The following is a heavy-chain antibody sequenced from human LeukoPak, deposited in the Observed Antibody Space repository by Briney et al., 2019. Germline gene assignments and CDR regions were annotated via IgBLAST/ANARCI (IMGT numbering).Heavy chain of an antibody. CDR2: IYSGGST. D-gene: IGHD4-23*01. J-gene: IGHJ6*02. V-gene: IGHV3-66*02. CDR3: ARDRAVGKYYYYYGMDV. CDR1: GFTVSSNY. Sequence: GGSLRLSCAASGFTVSSNYMSWVRQAPGKGQEWVSVIYSGGSTYYADSVKGRFTISRDNSKNTLYLQMNSLRAEDTAVYYCARDRAVGKYYYYYGMDVWGQGTTVTVSS.